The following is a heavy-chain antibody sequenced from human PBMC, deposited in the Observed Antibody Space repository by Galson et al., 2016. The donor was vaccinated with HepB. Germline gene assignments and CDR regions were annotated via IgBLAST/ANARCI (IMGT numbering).Heavy chain of an antibody. J-gene: IGHJ4*02. CDR2: FFFTETT. Sequence: ETLSLTCTISGGSISRSHWSWIRQSPERGLEWIGFFFFTETTTYNPSLSSRVTMSTDTSKNQFSLNLTSVTSADTGVYFCARVKFTPAIAGVVTKRFYFDSWGQGTLITVSS. CDR3: ARVKFTPAIAGVVTKRFYFDS. CDR1: GGSISRSH. V-gene: IGHV4-59*01. D-gene: IGHD3-3*01.